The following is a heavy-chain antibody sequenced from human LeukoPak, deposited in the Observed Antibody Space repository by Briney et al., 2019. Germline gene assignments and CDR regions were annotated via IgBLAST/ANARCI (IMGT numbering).Heavy chain of an antibody. J-gene: IGHJ4*02. V-gene: IGHV3-30-3*01. D-gene: IGHD2/OR15-2a*01. CDR1: GFTFSSYA. CDR2: ISYDGSNK. CDR3: ARAYEYACNY. Sequence: GGSLRLSCAASGFTFSSYAMHWVRQAPGKGLEWVAVISYDGSNKYYADSVKGRFTISRDNSKNTLYLQMNSLRAEDMAVYYCARAYEYACNYWGQGTLVTVSS.